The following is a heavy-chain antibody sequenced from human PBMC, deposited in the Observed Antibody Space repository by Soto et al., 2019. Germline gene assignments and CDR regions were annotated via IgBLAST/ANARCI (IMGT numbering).Heavy chain of an antibody. CDR3: ARAYSSGWGPNWFDP. Sequence: PSETLSLTCTVSGVSISSYYWSWIRQPPGKGLEWIGYIYYSGSTNYNPSLKSRVTISVDTSKNQFSLKLSSVTAADTAVYYCARAYSSGWGPNWFDPWGQGTLVTVSS. CDR2: IYYSGST. J-gene: IGHJ5*02. CDR1: GVSISSYY. D-gene: IGHD6-19*01. V-gene: IGHV4-59*01.